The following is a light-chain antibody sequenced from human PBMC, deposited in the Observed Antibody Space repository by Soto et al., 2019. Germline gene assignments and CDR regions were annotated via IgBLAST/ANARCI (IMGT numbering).Light chain of an antibody. J-gene: IGKJ4*01. V-gene: IGKV3-15*01. Sequence: ASQSVNTNLAWCQQKTXQAPTRLVSDAATXATGIPPRFSGSGSGTELTLTISSLQSEDFSVYYCQHHNHSAQLTFGVGIKVDI. CDR2: DAA. CDR1: QSVNTN. CDR3: QHHNHSAQLT.